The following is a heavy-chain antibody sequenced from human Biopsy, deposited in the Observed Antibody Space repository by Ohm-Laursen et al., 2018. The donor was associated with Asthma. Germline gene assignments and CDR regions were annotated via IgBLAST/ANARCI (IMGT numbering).Heavy chain of an antibody. CDR1: GFTVSRDH. D-gene: IGHD5-24*01. Sequence: GSLRLSCAASGFTVSRDHMFWVRQAPGKGLEWVSVIYSGGTSHTADSVKGRFTISRDHSKLYLQMNNLRAEDTAVYHCARISRLGYNSLDYGMDVWGQGTTVTVSS. V-gene: IGHV3-53*01. J-gene: IGHJ6*02. CDR3: ARISRLGYNSLDYGMDV. CDR2: IYSGGTS.